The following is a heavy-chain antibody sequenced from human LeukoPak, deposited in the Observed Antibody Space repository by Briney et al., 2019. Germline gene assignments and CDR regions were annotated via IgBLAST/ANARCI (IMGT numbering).Heavy chain of an antibody. V-gene: IGHV4-39*01. J-gene: IGHJ3*02. CDR1: GGSISSSLYY. CDR2: IYYSGST. D-gene: IGHD6-19*01. Sequence: SETLSLTCTVSGGSISSSLYYWGRIRQPPGKGLEWIGIIYYSGSTYYNPSLKSRVTISVETSKNQVSLRLSSVTAADTAVYYCARQGAGGRAFDIWGQGTMVTVSS. CDR3: ARQGAGGRAFDI.